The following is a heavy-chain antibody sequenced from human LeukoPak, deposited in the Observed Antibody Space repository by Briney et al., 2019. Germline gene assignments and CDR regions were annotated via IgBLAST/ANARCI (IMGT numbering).Heavy chain of an antibody. D-gene: IGHD4-23*01. Sequence: GRSLRLSCAASGFTFDDYAMHWVRQAPGKGLEWVSGITWNRDNIGYGDSVKGRFTISRDNVKNALYLQMNSLRPEDTALYYCARVTLGTSLIDYWGQGTLVTVSS. CDR3: ARVTLGTSLIDY. V-gene: IGHV3-9*01. CDR2: ITWNRDNI. J-gene: IGHJ4*02. CDR1: GFTFDDYA.